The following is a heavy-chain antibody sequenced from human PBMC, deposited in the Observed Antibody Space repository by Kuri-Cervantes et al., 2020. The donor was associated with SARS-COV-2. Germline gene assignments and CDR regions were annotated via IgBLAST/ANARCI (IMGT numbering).Heavy chain of an antibody. J-gene: IGHJ4*02. Sequence: ASVKVSCKASGYTFTSYDINWVRQATGQGLEWMGWMNPNSGNTGYAQKFQGRVTITRNTSISTAYMELSSLRSEDTAVYYCARESLSPSRGTVGATVDFDYWGQGTLVTVSS. CDR1: GYTFTSYD. V-gene: IGHV1-8*03. CDR2: MNPNSGNT. D-gene: IGHD1-26*01. CDR3: ARESLSPSRGTVGATVDFDY.